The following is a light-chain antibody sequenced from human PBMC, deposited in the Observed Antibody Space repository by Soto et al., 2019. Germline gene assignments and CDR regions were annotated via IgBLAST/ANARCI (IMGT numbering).Light chain of an antibody. Sequence: EIVMTQSPATLSVSPGERATLSCRASQSVSSNLAWYQQKPGQAPRLLIFGVSNRATGIPARFSGSGSGTELTLTISSLQSEDFAVYYCQQCNTWPLTFGGGTKVEIK. CDR2: GVS. CDR3: QQCNTWPLT. CDR1: QSVSSN. J-gene: IGKJ4*01. V-gene: IGKV3-15*01.